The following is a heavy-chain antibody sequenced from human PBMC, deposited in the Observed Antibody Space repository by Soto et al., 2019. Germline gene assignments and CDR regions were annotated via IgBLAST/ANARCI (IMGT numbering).Heavy chain of an antibody. CDR1: GGSFSGYY. CDR3: ARGVARTTRRDY. CDR2: INHSGST. Sequence: QVQLQQWGAGLLKPSETLSLTCAVYGGSFSGYYWSWIRQPPGKGLEWIGEINHSGSTNYNPSLKSRVTISVDTSKNQFSLKLSSVTAADTAVYYCARGVARTTRRDYWGQGTLVTVSS. D-gene: IGHD5-12*01. J-gene: IGHJ4*02. V-gene: IGHV4-34*01.